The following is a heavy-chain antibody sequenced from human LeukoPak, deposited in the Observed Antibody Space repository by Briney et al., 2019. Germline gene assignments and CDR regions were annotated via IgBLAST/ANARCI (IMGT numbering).Heavy chain of an antibody. J-gene: IGHJ4*02. CDR3: ATDGAGDYLNH. CDR2: IIPILGIA. CDR1: GGTFSSYA. D-gene: IGHD4-17*01. V-gene: IGHV1-69*04. Sequence: GASVKVSCKASGGTFSSYAISWVRQAPGQGLEWMGRIIPILGIANYAQKFQGRVTITADKSTSTAYMELSSLRSDDTAVYYCATDGAGDYLNHWGQGTLVTVSS.